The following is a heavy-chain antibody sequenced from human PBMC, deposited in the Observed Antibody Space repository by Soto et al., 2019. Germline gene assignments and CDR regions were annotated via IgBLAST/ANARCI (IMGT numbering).Heavy chain of an antibody. CDR1: GFTFSRHW. CDR3: ARGYCSGTSCYAGAFDL. CDR2: IKQDGREK. J-gene: IGHJ3*01. Sequence: GGSLRLSCAGSGFTFSRHWMSWVRQAPGKGLEWVGKIKQDGREKYYVDSVKGRFTFSRDNAQNSLYLQMNSLRAEDTAVYYCARGYCSGTSCYAGAFDLWGQGTMVTVSS. D-gene: IGHD2-2*01. V-gene: IGHV3-7*03.